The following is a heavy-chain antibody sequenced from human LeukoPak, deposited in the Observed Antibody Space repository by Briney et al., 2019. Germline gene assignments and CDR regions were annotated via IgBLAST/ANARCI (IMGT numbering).Heavy chain of an antibody. CDR3: SGSSGWYVPPNFDY. V-gene: IGHV3-49*04. J-gene: IGHJ4*02. D-gene: IGHD6-19*01. Sequence: GGSLRLSCTASGDTFGDYAMSWGREGPGKGLGWVGFIRSKAYGGTTEYAASVKGRFTISRDDSKSIAYLQMNSLKTEDTAVYYCSGSSGWYVPPNFDYWGQGTLVTVSS. CDR1: GDTFGDYA. CDR2: IRSKAYGGTT.